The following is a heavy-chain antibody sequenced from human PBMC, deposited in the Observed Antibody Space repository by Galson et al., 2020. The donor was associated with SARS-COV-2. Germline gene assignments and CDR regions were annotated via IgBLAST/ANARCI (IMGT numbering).Heavy chain of an antibody. Sequence: SETLSLTCTVSGASIRTTTYFWGWIRQPPGKGLEWIGSISYSGGTYYNPSLRSRVTISVDTSNNQFSLRLSSVTAADTAVYYCAVPILRGVIVSAVDIWGQGTMVTVSS. CDR3: AVPILRGVIVSAVDI. CDR2: ISYSGGT. V-gene: IGHV4-39*01. J-gene: IGHJ3*02. CDR1: GASIRTTTYF. D-gene: IGHD3-10*01.